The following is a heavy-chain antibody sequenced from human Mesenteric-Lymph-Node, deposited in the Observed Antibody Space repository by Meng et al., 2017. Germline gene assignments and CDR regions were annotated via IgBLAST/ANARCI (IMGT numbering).Heavy chain of an antibody. J-gene: IGHJ4*02. CDR2: TDQSGST. CDR1: GGSFSGYY. CDR3: ARDYYETSGGANFDY. D-gene: IGHD3-22*01. V-gene: IGHV4-34*01. Sequence: SETLSLTCAVYGGSFSGYYWSWIRQPPGKGLEWIGETDQSGSTNYNPSLKSRATISVDTSKNQLSLKLSSVIVADTAVYYCARDYYETSGGANFDYWGPGTLVTVSS.